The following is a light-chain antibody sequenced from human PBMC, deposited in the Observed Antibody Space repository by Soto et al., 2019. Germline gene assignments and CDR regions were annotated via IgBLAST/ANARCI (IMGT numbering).Light chain of an antibody. CDR2: AAS. CDR3: QQYNSYSPWT. J-gene: IGKJ1*01. CDR1: QDLSSW. V-gene: IGKV1D-16*01. Sequence: DIQMTQSPSSVSASVGDRVTITCRASQDLSSWLAWYQQKPGKAPKLLISAASSLQSGVPSRFSGSGSGTEFTLTISSLQPDDFATYYCQQYNSYSPWTFGQGTKVDI.